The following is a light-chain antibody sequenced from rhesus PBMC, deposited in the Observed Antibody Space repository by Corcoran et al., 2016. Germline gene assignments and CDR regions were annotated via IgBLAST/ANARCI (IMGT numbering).Light chain of an antibody. CDR2: KAS. V-gene: IGKV1-22*01. J-gene: IGKJ3*01. Sequence: DIQMTQSPSSLSASDGDTVTITCRASQSISSWLAWYQQKPGKAPKLLIYKASSLQSGVPSRFSGSGSGTDFTLTISSLQSEDFATYSCQQYTSSPFPFGPGTKLDIK. CDR1: QSISSW. CDR3: QQYTSSPFP.